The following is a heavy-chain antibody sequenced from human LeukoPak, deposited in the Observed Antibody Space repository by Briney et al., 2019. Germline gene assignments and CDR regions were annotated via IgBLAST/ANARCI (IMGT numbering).Heavy chain of an antibody. CDR3: ARGSIAPYYYDSSGSYRDDFDY. D-gene: IGHD3-22*01. CDR1: GYTFTSYG. J-gene: IGHJ4*02. Sequence: GASVKVSCKASGYTFTSYGISWVRQAPGQGLEWMGWISAYNGNTNYAQKLQGRVTMTTDTSTSTAYMELRSLRSDDTAVYYCARGSIAPYYYDSSGSYRDDFDYWGQGTLVTVSS. V-gene: IGHV1-18*01. CDR2: ISAYNGNT.